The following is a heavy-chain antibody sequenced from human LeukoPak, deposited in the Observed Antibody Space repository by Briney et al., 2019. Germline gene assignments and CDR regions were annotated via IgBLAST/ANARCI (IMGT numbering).Heavy chain of an antibody. CDR3: AELGITMIGGV. V-gene: IGHV3-48*03. CDR2: ISSSGSTI. Sequence: GGSLRLSCAASGFTFSSYEMNWVRQAPGKGLEWVSYISSSGSTIYYADSVKGRFTISRENAKNSLYLQMNSLGAEDTAVYYCAELGITMIGGVWGKGTTVTISS. D-gene: IGHD3-10*02. CDR1: GFTFSSYE. J-gene: IGHJ6*04.